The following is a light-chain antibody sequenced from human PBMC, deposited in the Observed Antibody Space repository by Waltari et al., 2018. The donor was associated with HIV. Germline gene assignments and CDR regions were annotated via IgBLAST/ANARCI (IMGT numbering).Light chain of an antibody. V-gene: IGLV2-14*01. Sequence: QSAPTQPASVSGSPGQSITISCTGTTSDVGGYNHVSWYQQHPGKAPKLMIYEVSNRPSGFSNRLSGSKSGNTASLTSSGLQAEDEADYYCSSYTSSSTVVFGGGTKLTVL. CDR3: SSYTSSSTVV. J-gene: IGLJ3*02. CDR2: EVS. CDR1: TSDVGGYNH.